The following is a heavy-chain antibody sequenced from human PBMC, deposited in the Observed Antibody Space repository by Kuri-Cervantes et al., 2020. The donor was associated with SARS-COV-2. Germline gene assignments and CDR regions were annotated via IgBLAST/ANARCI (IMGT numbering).Heavy chain of an antibody. CDR2: INHSGST. CDR3: ARYYDFWSGYPRFDP. CDR1: GGSFSGYY. V-gene: IGHV4-34*01. Sequence: SETLFLTCAVYGGSFSGYYWSWIRQPPGKGLEWIGEINHSGSTNYNPSLKSRVTISVDTSKNQFSLKLSSVTAADTAVYYCARYYDFWSGYPRFDPWGQGTLVTVSS. D-gene: IGHD3-3*01. J-gene: IGHJ5*02.